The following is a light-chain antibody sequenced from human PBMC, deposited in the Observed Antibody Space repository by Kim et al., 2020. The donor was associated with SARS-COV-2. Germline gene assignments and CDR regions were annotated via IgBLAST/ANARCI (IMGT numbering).Light chain of an antibody. CDR3: QQYGSSPWT. J-gene: IGKJ1*01. CDR1: QSVSSSY. V-gene: IGKV3-20*01. CDR2: GAS. Sequence: SPGARATLSCRASQSVSSSYLAWYQQKPGQAPSLLIYGASSRATGIPDRFSGRGSGTDFTLTISRLEPEDFAVYYCQQYGSSPWTFGQGTKVDIK.